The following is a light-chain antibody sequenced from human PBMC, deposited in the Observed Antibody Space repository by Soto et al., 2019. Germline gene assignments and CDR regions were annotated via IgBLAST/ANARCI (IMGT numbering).Light chain of an antibody. CDR2: WAS. J-gene: IGKJ4*01. V-gene: IGKV4-1*01. Sequence: DILLTPSPDSLAVSLGERATINCKSSQSVLYSSNNKNYLAWYQHKPGQPPKLLIYWASTRESGVPDRFSGSGSGTDFTLTISSLQAEDVAVYYCQQYYSTRLTFGGGTKVDIK. CDR1: QSVLYSSNNKNY. CDR3: QQYYSTRLT.